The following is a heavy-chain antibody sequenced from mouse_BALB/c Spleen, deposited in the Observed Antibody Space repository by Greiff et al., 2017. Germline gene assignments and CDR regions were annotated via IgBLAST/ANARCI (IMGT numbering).Heavy chain of an antibody. D-gene: IGHD3-3*01. Sequence: EVKLQESGAELVRPGALVKLSCKASGFNIKDYYMHWVKQRPEQGLEWIGWIDPENGNTIYDPKFQGKASITADTSSNTAYLQLSSLTSEDTAVYYCAKGDVSYAMDYWGQGTSVTVSS. CDR1: GFNIKDYY. CDR2: IDPENGNT. V-gene: IGHV14-1*02. J-gene: IGHJ4*01. CDR3: AKGDVSYAMDY.